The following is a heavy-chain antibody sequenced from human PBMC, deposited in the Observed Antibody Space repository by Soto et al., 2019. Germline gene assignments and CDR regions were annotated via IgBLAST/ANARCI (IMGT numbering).Heavy chain of an antibody. CDR1: GGSISSSTYH. V-gene: IGHV4-39*01. CDR3: VRRGRATMWV. CDR2: IYHSGAT. J-gene: IGHJ1*01. Sequence: QLQLQESGPGLVKPSETLSLTCTVSGGSISSSTYHWGWIRQPPGRGLEWIGTIYHSGATYYNSALEIRATIPVDTSKNHFALRLSSVTAADRSEYYCVRRGRATMWVWGKGALVTVSS. D-gene: IGHD1-26*01.